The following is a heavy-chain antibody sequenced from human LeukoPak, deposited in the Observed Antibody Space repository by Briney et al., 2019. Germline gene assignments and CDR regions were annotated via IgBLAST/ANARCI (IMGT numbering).Heavy chain of an antibody. J-gene: IGHJ4*02. D-gene: IGHD3-16*01. CDR2: INWDGGTT. CDR1: GFTFDVYA. Sequence: GGSLRLSCAASGFTFDVYAMHWVRQAPGKGLEWVSLINWDGGTTYYADSVKGRFTISRDSSKNSLYLQMNILRPEDTALYYCAKDAYSYGGRGYYFDYWGQGTLVTVSS. CDR3: AKDAYSYGGRGYYFDY. V-gene: IGHV3-43D*03.